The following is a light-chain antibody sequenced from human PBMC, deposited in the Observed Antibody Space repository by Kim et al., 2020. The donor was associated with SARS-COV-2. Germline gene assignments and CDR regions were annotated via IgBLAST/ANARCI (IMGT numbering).Light chain of an antibody. CDR1: QSVSRY. V-gene: IGKV3-11*01. Sequence: PGERATLSCRASQSVSRYLAWYQQKPGQAPRLLSEASNRATGIPARFSGSGSGTDFTLTISSLEPEDFAVYYCQQRRSWPRTFGQGTKVDIK. CDR2: EAS. CDR3: QQRRSWPRT. J-gene: IGKJ1*01.